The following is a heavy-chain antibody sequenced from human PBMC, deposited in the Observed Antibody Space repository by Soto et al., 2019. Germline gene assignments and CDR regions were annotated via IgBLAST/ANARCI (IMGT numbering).Heavy chain of an antibody. D-gene: IGHD3-3*01. CDR3: ARGRVTIFGVVTPDAFDI. CDR2: IYYSGST. V-gene: IGHV4-30-4*01. CDR1: GGSISSGDYY. J-gene: IGHJ3*02. Sequence: SETLSLTCTVSGGSISSGDYYWSWIRQPPGKGLEWIGYIYYSGSTYYNPSLKSRVTISVDTSKNQFSLKLSSVTAADTAVYYCARGRVTIFGVVTPDAFDIWGQGTMVTVSS.